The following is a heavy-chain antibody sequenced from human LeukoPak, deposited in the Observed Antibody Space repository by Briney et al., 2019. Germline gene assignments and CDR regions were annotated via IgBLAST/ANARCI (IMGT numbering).Heavy chain of an antibody. V-gene: IGHV4-59*01. D-gene: IGHD3/OR15-3a*01. CDR3: ARSHSVWTSFDY. CDR1: GGSISSYY. Sequence: PSETLSLTCTVSGGSISSYYWSWIRQPPGKGLEWIGYIYYSGSTNYNPSLKSRVTISVDTSKNQFSLKLSSVTAADTTVYYCARSHSVWTSFDYWGQGTLVTVSS. J-gene: IGHJ4*02. CDR2: IYYSGST.